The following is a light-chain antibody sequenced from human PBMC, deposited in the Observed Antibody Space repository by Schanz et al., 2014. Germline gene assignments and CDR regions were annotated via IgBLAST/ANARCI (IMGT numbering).Light chain of an antibody. J-gene: IGLJ7*01. CDR1: SSNIGAGYD. CDR3: QSYDSSLSGSV. V-gene: IGLV1-40*01. Sequence: QSVLTQPPSVSGAPGQRVTLSCTGNSSNIGAGYDVDWYQQLPGAAPKLLIYGDTSRPSGVPDRFSGSKSGSSASLAITGLQAEDEADYYCQSYDSSLSGSVFGGGTQLTVL. CDR2: GDT.